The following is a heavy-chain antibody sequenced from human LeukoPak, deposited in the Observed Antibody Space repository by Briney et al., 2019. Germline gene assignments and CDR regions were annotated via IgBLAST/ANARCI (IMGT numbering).Heavy chain of an antibody. Sequence: SETLSLTCAVYGGSFSGYYWSWIRQPPGKGLEWIGEINHSGSTNYNPSLKSRVTISVDTSKNQFSLKLSSVTAADTAVYYCARGPNYYGSGSYRRRAREFDYWGQGTLVTVSS. V-gene: IGHV4-34*01. CDR2: INHSGST. D-gene: IGHD3-10*01. J-gene: IGHJ4*02. CDR1: GGSFSGYY. CDR3: ARGPNYYGSGSYRRRAREFDY.